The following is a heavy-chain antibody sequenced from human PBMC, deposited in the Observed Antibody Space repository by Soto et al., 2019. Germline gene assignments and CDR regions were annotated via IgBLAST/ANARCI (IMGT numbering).Heavy chain of an antibody. V-gene: IGHV1-2*02. CDR2: INTQAGGT. J-gene: IGHJ4*02. CDR1: GYTFTGYY. CDR3: ARDLGNSWPRNFDY. D-gene: IGHD6-13*01. Sequence: QVHLVQSGAEVKKPGASVKVSCKASGYTFTGYYMHWVRQAPGQGLEWMGWINTQAGGTSYAQRFQGRVTMTRDTSMNIAYMELSRLRSDDTAVYYCARDLGNSWPRNFDYWRQGTLVTVSS.